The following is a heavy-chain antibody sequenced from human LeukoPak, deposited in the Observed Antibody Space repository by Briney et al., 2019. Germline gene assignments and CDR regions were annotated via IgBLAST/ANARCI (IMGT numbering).Heavy chain of an antibody. CDR2: INHSGST. CDR3: ARRGNYYYYMDV. D-gene: IGHD3-16*01. V-gene: IGHV4-34*01. J-gene: IGHJ6*03. Sequence: PSETLSLTCAVYGGSFSGYYWSWIRQPPGKGLEWIGEINHSGSTNYNPSLKSRVTISIEKSKNQFSLKLSPVTAADTAVYYCARRGNYYYYMDVWGKGTTVTISS. CDR1: GGSFSGYY.